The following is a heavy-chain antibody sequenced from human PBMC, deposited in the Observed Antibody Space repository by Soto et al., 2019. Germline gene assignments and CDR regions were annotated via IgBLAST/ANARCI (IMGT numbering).Heavy chain of an antibody. CDR2: MKPNSGNT. V-gene: IGHV1-8*01. Sequence: ASVKVSCKASGYTFTSYDINWVRQATGQGLEWMGWMKPNSGNTGYTQKFQGRVTMTRNTSISPAYMELITLRDEDTAEYSCARARLQYYYYCYVMDVRGQGPTVAVSS. J-gene: IGHJ6*02. CDR3: ARARLQYYYYCYVMDV. CDR1: GYTFTSYD.